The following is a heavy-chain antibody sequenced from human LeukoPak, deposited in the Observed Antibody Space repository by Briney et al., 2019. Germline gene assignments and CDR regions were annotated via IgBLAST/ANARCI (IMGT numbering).Heavy chain of an antibody. CDR3: AKPSGMIVVVIHFDY. V-gene: IGHV3-30*04. Sequence: GRSLRLSCAASGFTFTSFPMHWVRQAPGKGLEWVSVISYDGISEYYADSVKGRFTISRDNSKNTLYLQMNSLRAEDTAVYYCAKPSGMIVVVIHFDYWGQGTLVTVSS. J-gene: IGHJ4*02. CDR1: GFTFTSFP. D-gene: IGHD3-22*01. CDR2: ISYDGISE.